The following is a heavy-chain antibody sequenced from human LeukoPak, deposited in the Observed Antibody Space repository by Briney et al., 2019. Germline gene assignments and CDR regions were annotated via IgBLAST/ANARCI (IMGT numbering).Heavy chain of an antibody. CDR1: GFTFSSYA. CDR3: AKEDRRLRLGELSALDY. J-gene: IGHJ4*02. V-gene: IGHV3-23*01. CDR2: ISGSGGST. Sequence: GGSLRLSCAASGFTFSSYAMSWVRQAPGKGLEWVSAISGSGGSTYYADSVKGRFTISRDNSKNTLYLQMNSLRAEDTAVYYCAKEDRRLRLGELSALDYWGQGTLVTVSS. D-gene: IGHD3-16*02.